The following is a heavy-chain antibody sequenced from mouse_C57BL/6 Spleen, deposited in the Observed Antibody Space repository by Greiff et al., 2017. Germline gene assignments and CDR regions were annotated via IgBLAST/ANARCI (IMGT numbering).Heavy chain of an antibody. CDR2: IDPSDSYT. CDR1: GYTFTSYW. J-gene: IGHJ2*01. D-gene: IGHD1-1*01. CDR3: ARCYYGSSYRDY. V-gene: IGHV1-69*01. Sequence: QVQLQQPGAELVMPGASVKLSCKASGYTFTSYWMHWVKQRPGQGLEWIGEIDPSDSYTNYNQKFKGKSTLTVDKSSSTAYMQLSSLTSEDSAVYYCARCYYGSSYRDYWGQGTTRTVSS.